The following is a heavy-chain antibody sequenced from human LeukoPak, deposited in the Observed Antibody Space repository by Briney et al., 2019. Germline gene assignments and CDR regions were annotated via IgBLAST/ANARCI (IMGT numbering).Heavy chain of an antibody. V-gene: IGHV5-51*01. J-gene: IGHJ4*02. CDR2: IYPGDSDI. Sequence: GESLKISCKGSGYSFTSYWIAWVRQMPGKGLEWMGSIYPGDSDIRYSPSFQGQVTISADRSISTAYLQWTSLKASDTAMYYCARRTPYSGSYFDYWGQGTLVTVSS. CDR1: GYSFTSYW. CDR3: ARRTPYSGSYFDY. D-gene: IGHD1-26*01.